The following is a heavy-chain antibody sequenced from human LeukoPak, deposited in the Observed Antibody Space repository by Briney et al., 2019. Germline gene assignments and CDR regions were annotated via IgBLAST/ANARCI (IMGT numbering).Heavy chain of an antibody. Sequence: GASVKVSCKASGCTFSSYAISWVRQAPGQGLEWMGRIIPILGIANYAQKFQGRVTITADKSTSTAYMELSSLRSEDTAVYYCARSLPYDSSGYNWFDPWGQGTLVTVSS. J-gene: IGHJ5*02. V-gene: IGHV1-69*04. CDR1: GCTFSSYA. CDR3: ARSLPYDSSGYNWFDP. CDR2: IIPILGIA. D-gene: IGHD3-22*01.